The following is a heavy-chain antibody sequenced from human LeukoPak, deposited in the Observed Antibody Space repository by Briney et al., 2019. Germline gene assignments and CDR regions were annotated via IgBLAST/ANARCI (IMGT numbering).Heavy chain of an antibody. J-gene: IGHJ4*02. V-gene: IGHV4-61*08. CDR1: GGSISSGDYY. CDR3: ARFDSSGYYPLDY. Sequence: SQTPSPTCTVSGGSISSGDYYWSWIRQPPGKGLEWIGYIYYSGSTNYNPSLKSRVTISVDTSKNQFSLKLSSVTAADTAVYYCARFDSSGYYPLDYWGQGTLVTVS. CDR2: IYYSGST. D-gene: IGHD3-22*01.